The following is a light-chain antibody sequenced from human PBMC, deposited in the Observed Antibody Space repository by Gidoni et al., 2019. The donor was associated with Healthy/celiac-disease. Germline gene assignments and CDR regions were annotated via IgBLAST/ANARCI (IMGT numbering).Light chain of an antibody. CDR1: QSISSW. Sequence: DIQMTQSPSTLSASVGDRDTITCRASQSISSWLAWYQQKPGKAPKLLIYDASSLESGVPSRFSGSGSGTEFTLTISSLQPDDFATYYCQQYNSYPFTFXPXTKVDIK. CDR2: DAS. CDR3: QQYNSYPFT. V-gene: IGKV1-5*01. J-gene: IGKJ3*01.